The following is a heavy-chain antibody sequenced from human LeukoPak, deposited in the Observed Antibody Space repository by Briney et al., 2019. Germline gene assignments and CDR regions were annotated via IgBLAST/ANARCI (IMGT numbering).Heavy chain of an antibody. D-gene: IGHD2-2*01. CDR3: AKTIVVVPAVLRGFDP. CDR1: GFTFSNYA. Sequence: GGSLRLSCAASGFTFSNYAMTWVRQAPGKGLEWVSAISGSGVNTYYADSVKGRFTISRDSSKNTLSLHMNSLRADDTAVYYCAKTIVVVPAVLRGFDPWGQGTPVTVSS. J-gene: IGHJ5*02. CDR2: ISGSGVNT. V-gene: IGHV3-23*01.